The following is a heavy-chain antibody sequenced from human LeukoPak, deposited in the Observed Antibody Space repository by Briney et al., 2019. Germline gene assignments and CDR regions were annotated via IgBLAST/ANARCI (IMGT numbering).Heavy chain of an antibody. Sequence: RTGGSLRLSCAASGFTFSSYSMNWVRQAPGKGLEWVSSISSSSSYIYYADSVKGRFTISRDNAENSLYLQMNSLRAEDTAVYYCARVKAVAGIGDYWGQGTLVTVSS. CDR1: GFTFSSYS. J-gene: IGHJ4*02. V-gene: IGHV3-21*01. D-gene: IGHD6-19*01. CDR3: ARVKAVAGIGDY. CDR2: ISSSSSYI.